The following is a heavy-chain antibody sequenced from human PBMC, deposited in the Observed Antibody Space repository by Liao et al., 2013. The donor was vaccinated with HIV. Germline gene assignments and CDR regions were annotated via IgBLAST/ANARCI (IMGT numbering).Heavy chain of an antibody. D-gene: IGHD4-17*01. V-gene: IGHV4-34*01. J-gene: IGHJ5*02. CDR2: INHSGST. CDR3: ARASPDYGDYSPVRWFDP. CDR1: GGSFSGYY. Sequence: QVQLQQWGAGLLKPSETLSLTCAVYGGSFSGYYWSWIRQPPGKGLEWIGEINHSGSTNYNPSLKSRVTISVDTSKNQFSLKLSSVTAADTAVYYCARASPDYGDYSPVRWFDPWGQGTLVTVSS.